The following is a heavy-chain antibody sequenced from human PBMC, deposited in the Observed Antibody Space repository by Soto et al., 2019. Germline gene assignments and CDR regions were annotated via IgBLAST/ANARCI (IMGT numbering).Heavy chain of an antibody. CDR1: GFTVSRSY. D-gene: IGHD3-22*01. CDR3: ARGLVGSTTAFDN. CDR2: IYTPGST. J-gene: IGHJ4*02. Sequence: EVQVVETGGGLIQPGGSLRLSCAASGFTVSRSYMSWVRQAPGKGLEWVSTIYTPGSTYYADSVKGRFTISRDNSKNTLYLQMNSLRAEDTAVYHCARGLVGSTTAFDNWGQGTLVTVSS. V-gene: IGHV3-53*02.